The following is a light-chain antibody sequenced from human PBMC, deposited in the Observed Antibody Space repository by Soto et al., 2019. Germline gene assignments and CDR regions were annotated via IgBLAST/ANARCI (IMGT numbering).Light chain of an antibody. CDR1: QSVSSN. CDR2: GAS. V-gene: IGKV3-15*01. CDR3: QQYNNWPPIT. Sequence: DIVLTQSPGTLSLSPGERAALSCRASQSVSSNLAWYQQKPGQAPRLLIYGASTRATGIPARFSGSGSGTEFTPTISSLQSEDFAVYYCQQYNNWPPITFGQGTRLEIK. J-gene: IGKJ5*01.